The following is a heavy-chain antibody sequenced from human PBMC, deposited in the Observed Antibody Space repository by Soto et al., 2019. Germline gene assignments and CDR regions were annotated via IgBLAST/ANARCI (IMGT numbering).Heavy chain of an antibody. Sequence: VQLVESGGGVVQPGRSLRLSCAASGFTFSSYGMHWVRQAPGKGLEWVAVISYDGSNKYYADSVKGRFTISRDNSKNTLYLQMNSLRAEDTAVYYCAKGMRSIAVAGTAEYWGQGTLVTVSS. CDR2: ISYDGSNK. J-gene: IGHJ4*02. D-gene: IGHD6-19*01. CDR1: GFTFSSYG. CDR3: AKGMRSIAVAGTAEY. V-gene: IGHV3-30*18.